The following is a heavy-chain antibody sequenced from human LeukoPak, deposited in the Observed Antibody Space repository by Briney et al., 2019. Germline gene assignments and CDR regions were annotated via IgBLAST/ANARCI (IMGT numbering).Heavy chain of an antibody. CDR2: IYTSGST. Sequence: TSQTLSLTCTVSGGSISSGSYYWSWIRQPAGKGLEWIGRIYTSGSTNYNPSLKSRVTISVDTSKNQFSLKLSSETAADTAVYYCARQVVPAAVQLVLGVYFDYWGQGTLVTVSS. V-gene: IGHV4-61*02. CDR3: ARQVVPAAVQLVLGVYFDY. D-gene: IGHD2-2*01. J-gene: IGHJ4*02. CDR1: GGSISSGSYY.